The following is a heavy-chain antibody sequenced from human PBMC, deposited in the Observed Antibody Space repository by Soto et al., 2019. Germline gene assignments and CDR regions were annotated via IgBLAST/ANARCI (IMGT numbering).Heavy chain of an antibody. CDR2: IDWDDDK. Sequence: SGPTLVNPTQTLTLTCTFSGFSLSTTGMRVSWIRQPPGKALEWLARIDWDDDKFCTTSLKTRLTISKDTSKNQVVLTMTNMDPVDTATYFCARIPGWLQGFDSWGQGTLVTVS. J-gene: IGHJ4*02. CDR3: ARIPGWLQGFDS. V-gene: IGHV2-70*04. D-gene: IGHD6-19*01. CDR1: GFSLSTTGMR.